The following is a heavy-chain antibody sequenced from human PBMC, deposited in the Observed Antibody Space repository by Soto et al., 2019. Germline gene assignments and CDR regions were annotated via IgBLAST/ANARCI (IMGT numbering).Heavy chain of an antibody. D-gene: IGHD2-15*01. CDR1: GGTLSSYT. CDR2: VIPNLGVT. Sequence: QVQLVQSGAEVKKPGSSVKVSCKASGGTLSSYTFSWVRQAPGHGLELMGRVIPNLGVTNYAKKLQGRFTIVVDTSTSTAYMELNSLRYEDTAVYYCARDKGYCSDTSCPDFDYWGQGTLVTVSS. CDR3: ARDKGYCSDTSCPDFDY. J-gene: IGHJ4*02. V-gene: IGHV1-69*08.